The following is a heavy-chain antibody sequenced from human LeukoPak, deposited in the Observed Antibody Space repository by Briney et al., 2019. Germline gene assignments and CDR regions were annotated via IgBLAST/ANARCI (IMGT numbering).Heavy chain of an antibody. D-gene: IGHD1-26*01. Sequence: SETLSLACTVSGGSISSGGYYWSWIRQHPGKGLEWIGYIYYSGSTYYSPSLKSRVTISVDTSKNQFSLKLSSVTAADTAVYYCAREVAEWERRYFDYWGQGTLVTVSS. V-gene: IGHV4-31*03. CDR2: IYYSGST. J-gene: IGHJ4*02. CDR3: AREVAEWERRYFDY. CDR1: GGSISSGGYY.